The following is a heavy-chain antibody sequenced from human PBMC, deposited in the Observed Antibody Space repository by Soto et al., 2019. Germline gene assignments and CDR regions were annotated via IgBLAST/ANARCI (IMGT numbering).Heavy chain of an antibody. J-gene: IGHJ6*02. CDR3: ANSGGEFRTDKGMDV. Sequence: QVQLVESGGGVVQPGRSLRLSCAGTGVTFINYGFHWVRQAPGKGLEWVGVISFDGTDRYYVDSVKGRFTISRDNSKNSVYLQINSLRGEDTAVYYCANSGGEFRTDKGMDVWGHGPTVTVSS. CDR1: GVTFINYG. CDR2: ISFDGTDR. D-gene: IGHD3-16*01. V-gene: IGHV3-30*18.